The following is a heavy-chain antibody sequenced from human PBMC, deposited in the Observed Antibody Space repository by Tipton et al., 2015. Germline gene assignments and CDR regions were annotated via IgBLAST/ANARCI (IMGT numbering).Heavy chain of an antibody. D-gene: IGHD5-12*01. CDR1: GYTFNHHP. CDR2: ISYDGAEK. J-gene: IGHJ6*02. Sequence: SLRLSCVASGYTFNHHPMHWVRQAPGKGLEWVAVISYDGAEKYYADSVKGRFSISRDTSKKTLFLQMNGLRPEDTAVYYCVRVRDIYYYYQSMDVWGQGTTVTVSS. V-gene: IGHV3-30-3*01. CDR3: VRVRDIYYYYQSMDV.